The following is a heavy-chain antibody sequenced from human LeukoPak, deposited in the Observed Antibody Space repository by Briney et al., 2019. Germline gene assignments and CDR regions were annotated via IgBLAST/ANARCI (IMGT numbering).Heavy chain of an antibody. CDR1: GFTFSSYW. V-gene: IGHV3-7*01. D-gene: IGHD4/OR15-4a*01. CDR2: IKQDGNEK. Sequence: GGSLRLSCAASGFTFSSYWMSWVRQAPGKGLEWVANIKQDGNEKYYADSVKGRFTISRDNAKNSLDLQMNSLRAEDTAVYYCARDTLGEGEDANYAVYYFDYWGQGSVVTVSS. CDR3: ARDTLGEGEDANYAVYYFDY. J-gene: IGHJ4*02.